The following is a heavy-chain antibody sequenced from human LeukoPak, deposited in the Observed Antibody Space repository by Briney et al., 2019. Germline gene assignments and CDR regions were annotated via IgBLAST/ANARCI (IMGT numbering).Heavy chain of an antibody. CDR1: KFTFSSYW. CDR3: ARGSDYSSDSAAD. J-gene: IGHJ4*02. D-gene: IGHD6-25*01. Sequence: GGSLRLSCAASKFTFSSYWMHWVRQAPGKGLVWVSRINSDGSRTSYADSVKGRFTISRDNAKNTLHLRMNRLRAEDTAVYYCARGSDYSSDSAADWGQGTLVTVPS. CDR2: INSDGSRT. V-gene: IGHV3-74*01.